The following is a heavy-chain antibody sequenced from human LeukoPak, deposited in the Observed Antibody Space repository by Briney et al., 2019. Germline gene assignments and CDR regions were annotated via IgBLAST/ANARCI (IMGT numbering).Heavy chain of an antibody. J-gene: IGHJ5*02. D-gene: IGHD5-18*01. Sequence: ASVKVSCKASGYTFTGYYMHWVRQAPGQGLEWMGWINPNSGGTNYAQKFQGRVTMTRDTSISTAYMELSRLRSDDTAVYYCAREVTAMVTFNWFDPWGQGTLVTVSS. CDR1: GYTFTGYY. CDR3: AREVTAMVTFNWFDP. CDR2: INPNSGGT. V-gene: IGHV1-2*02.